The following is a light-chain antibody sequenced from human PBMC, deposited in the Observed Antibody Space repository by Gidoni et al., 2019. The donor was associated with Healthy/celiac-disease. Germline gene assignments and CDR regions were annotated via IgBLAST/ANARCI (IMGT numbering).Light chain of an antibody. J-gene: IGLJ3*02. V-gene: IGLV1-44*01. CDR3: AAWDDSLNGWV. CDR2: RNN. CDR1: SSTIGSNT. Sequence: QSVLPQPPSASGPPGPRVTISCSGSSSTIGSNTVKWYQQLPGTAPKLLIYRNNQRPSGVPDRFSGSKSGTSASLAISGLQSEDEADYYCAAWDDSLNGWVFGGGTKLTVL.